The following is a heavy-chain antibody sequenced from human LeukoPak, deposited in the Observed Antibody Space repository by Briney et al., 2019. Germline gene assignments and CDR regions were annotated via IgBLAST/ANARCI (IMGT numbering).Heavy chain of an antibody. D-gene: IGHD2-21*02. Sequence: PGGSLRLSCAASGFTFSSYWMHWVRQAPGKGLVWVSRINSDGSSTSYADSVKGRFTISRDNAKNTLYLQMNSLRAEDTAVYYCARDRVNCGGDCCEGYYYYYGMDVWGQGTTVTVSS. V-gene: IGHV3-74*01. J-gene: IGHJ6*02. CDR3: ARDRVNCGGDCCEGYYYYYGMDV. CDR1: GFTFSSYW. CDR2: INSDGSST.